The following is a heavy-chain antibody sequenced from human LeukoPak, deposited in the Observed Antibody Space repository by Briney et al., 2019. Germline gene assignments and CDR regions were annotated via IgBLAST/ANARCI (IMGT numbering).Heavy chain of an antibody. CDR2: INHSGST. Sequence: PSETLSLTCAVYGGSFSGFYWTWIRQPPGKGLEWIGEINHSGSTNYNPSLKSRVTISVDTTTNQFSLTLSSVTAADTAVYYCARGDTLVRGVHMDVWGKGTTVTVSS. CDR3: ARGDTLVRGVHMDV. J-gene: IGHJ6*03. V-gene: IGHV4-34*01. CDR1: GGSFSGFY. D-gene: IGHD3-10*01.